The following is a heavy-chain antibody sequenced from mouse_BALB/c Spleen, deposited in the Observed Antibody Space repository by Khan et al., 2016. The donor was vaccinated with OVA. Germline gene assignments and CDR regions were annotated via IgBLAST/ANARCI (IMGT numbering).Heavy chain of an antibody. CDR3: ARPPYFSDAMDN. J-gene: IGHJ4*01. CDR1: GHTFTNFG. Sequence: QIQLVQSGPELKKPGETVKISCKASGHTFTNFGMNWVKQAPGKGLKWMGWINTYTGEPTYADDFNGRFAFSLEASASTAYLQINNLTNEDTATYFSARPPYFSDAMDNWGQGTSVTVSS. V-gene: IGHV9-3-1*01. CDR2: INTYTGEP. D-gene: IGHD2-10*01.